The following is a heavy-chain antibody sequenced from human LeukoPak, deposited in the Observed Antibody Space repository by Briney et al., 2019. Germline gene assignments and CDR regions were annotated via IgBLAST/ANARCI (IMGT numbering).Heavy chain of an antibody. D-gene: IGHD3-16*02. V-gene: IGHV4-59*08. CDR1: GDSLTNYY. Sequence: SETLSLTCTVSGDSLTNYYWSWIRQPPGKGLQWIGYIYYSGTVNYNPSLKSRVTISVDTSNNQFSLNPSSVTAADTAVYYCARLGSFFDSWGQGSLVTVSS. CDR3: ARLGSFFDS. CDR2: IYYSGTV. J-gene: IGHJ4*02.